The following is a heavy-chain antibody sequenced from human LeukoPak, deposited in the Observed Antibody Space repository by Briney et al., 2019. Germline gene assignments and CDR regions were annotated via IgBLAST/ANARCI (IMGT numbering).Heavy chain of an antibody. Sequence: PGGSLSLLCVASGFSLSAYYMNWVRQAPGKGLERVGRIKSKPDSYTTEYAASVEGRFIISRDDSENSLYLQMNSLKTEDTAVYYCATEGYRSGLDIEWWGRGTLVTVSS. CDR3: ATEGYRSGLDIEW. D-gene: IGHD6-19*01. CDR1: GFSLSAYY. CDR2: IKSKPDSYTT. J-gene: IGHJ4*02. V-gene: IGHV3-72*01.